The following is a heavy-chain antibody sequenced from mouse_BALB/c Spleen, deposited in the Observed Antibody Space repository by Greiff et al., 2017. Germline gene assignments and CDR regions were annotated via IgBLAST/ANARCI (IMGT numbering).Heavy chain of an antibody. CDR3: AREEIYGNYYFDY. CDR2: ISYDGSN. D-gene: IGHD2-1*01. CDR1: GYSITSGYY. V-gene: IGHV3-6*02. Sequence: EVKLQESGPGLVKPSQSLSLTCSVTGYSITSGYYWNWIRQFPGNKLEWMGYISYDGSNNYNPSLKNRISITRDTSKNQFFLKLNSVTTEDTATYYCAREEIYGNYYFDYWGQGTTLTVSS. J-gene: IGHJ2*01.